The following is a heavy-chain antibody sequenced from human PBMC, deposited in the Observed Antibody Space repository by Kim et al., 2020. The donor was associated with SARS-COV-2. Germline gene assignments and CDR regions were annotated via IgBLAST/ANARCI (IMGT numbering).Heavy chain of an antibody. J-gene: IGHJ4*02. Sequence: ASVKVSCKASGYTFTSYAMNWVQQAPGQGLEWMGWINTNTGNPTYAQGFTGRFVFSLDTSVSTAYLQISSLKAEDTAVYYCARESSSWYGVRDFDYWGQGTLVTVSS. CDR3: ARESSSWYGVRDFDY. CDR2: INTNTGNP. V-gene: IGHV7-4-1*02. D-gene: IGHD6-13*01. CDR1: GYTFTSYA.